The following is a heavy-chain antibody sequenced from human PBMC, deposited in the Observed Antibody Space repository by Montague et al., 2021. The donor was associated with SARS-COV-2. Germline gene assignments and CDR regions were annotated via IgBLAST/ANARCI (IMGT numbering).Heavy chain of an antibody. CDR1: GYIFSSYS. V-gene: IGHV1-18*01. CDR3: ARDWWGTGGILSG. D-gene: IGHD2-8*02. J-gene: IGHJ4*02. CDR2: ISTYDYKT. Sequence: SVKVSCKASGYIFSSYSISWVRQAPGQGLEWMGWISTYDYKTNYAQMVQGRVTVTTDTSTSTVYMELRSLRSDDTAMYYCARDWWGTGGILSGWGQGTLVTVSS.